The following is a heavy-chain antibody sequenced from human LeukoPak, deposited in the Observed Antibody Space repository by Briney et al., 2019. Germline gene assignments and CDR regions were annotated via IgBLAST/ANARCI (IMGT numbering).Heavy chain of an antibody. Sequence: PSETLSLPCTVSGGPITRDHWHWIPQSPGKGLEWIGCIYYSGSTYYNPSLKSRVTISVDMSKNQFSLRLTSVTAADTAVYCCARKNDFDIWGQGTLVTVSS. CDR1: GGPITRDH. D-gene: IGHD2/OR15-2a*01. CDR3: ARKNDFDI. J-gene: IGHJ3*02. CDR2: IYYSGST. V-gene: IGHV4-59*01.